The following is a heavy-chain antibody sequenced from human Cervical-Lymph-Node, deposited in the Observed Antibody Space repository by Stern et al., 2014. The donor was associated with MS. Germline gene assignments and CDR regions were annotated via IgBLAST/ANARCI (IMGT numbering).Heavy chain of an antibody. CDR3: AKLVQSDSYYDSSGYYRKNYFDY. J-gene: IGHJ4*02. D-gene: IGHD3-22*01. CDR1: GFTFNSYA. Sequence: EVQLVESGGGLVQPGGSLRLSCAASGFTFNSYAMNWVRQAPGKGLEWVSAISGSGSGTYNADSVKGRFTISRDNSKNTLYLQMNSLRAEDTAVYYCAKLVQSDSYYDSSGYYRKNYFDYWGQGTLVTVSS. CDR2: ISGSGSGT. V-gene: IGHV3-23*04.